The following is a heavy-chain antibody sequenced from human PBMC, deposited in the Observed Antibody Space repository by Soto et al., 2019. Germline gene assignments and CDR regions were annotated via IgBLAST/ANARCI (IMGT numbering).Heavy chain of an antibody. J-gene: IGHJ1*01. V-gene: IGHV1-18*01. CDR2: ISAYNGNT. Sequence: ASVKVSCKASGYTFTSYGISWVRQAPGQGLEWMGWISAYNGNTNYAQKLQGRVTMTTDTSTSTAYMELRSLRSDDTAVYYCARRDIVVVPAAMSEYFQHWGQAPWSPSPQ. CDR3: ARRDIVVVPAAMSEYFQH. D-gene: IGHD2-2*01. CDR1: GYTFTSYG.